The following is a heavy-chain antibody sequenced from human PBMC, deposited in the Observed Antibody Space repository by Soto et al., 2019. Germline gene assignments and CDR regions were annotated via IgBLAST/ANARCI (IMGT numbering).Heavy chain of an antibody. Sequence: GGSLRLSCAASGFTFSNAWMNWVRQAPGKGLEWVGRIKSKTDGGTTDYAAPVKGRFTISRDDSKNTLYLQMNSLKTEDTAVYYCTASYYYDSSGYYPPANYYGMDVWGQGTTVTVSS. J-gene: IGHJ6*02. CDR1: GFTFSNAW. CDR2: IKSKTDGGTT. CDR3: TASYYYDSSGYYPPANYYGMDV. D-gene: IGHD3-22*01. V-gene: IGHV3-15*07.